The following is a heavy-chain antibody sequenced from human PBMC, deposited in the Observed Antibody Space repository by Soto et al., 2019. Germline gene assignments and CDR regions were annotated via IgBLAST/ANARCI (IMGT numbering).Heavy chain of an antibody. Sequence: GGSLRLSCAASGFIFSNYKMHWVRQAPGKGLVWVSRINTDGSITDYADSVKGRFTVSRDNPKNTLYLQMNSLRAEDTAVYYCARDTDGLHYWGQGTLVTVSS. CDR3: ARDTDGLHY. V-gene: IGHV3-74*01. CDR1: GFIFSNYK. CDR2: INTDGSIT. J-gene: IGHJ4*02.